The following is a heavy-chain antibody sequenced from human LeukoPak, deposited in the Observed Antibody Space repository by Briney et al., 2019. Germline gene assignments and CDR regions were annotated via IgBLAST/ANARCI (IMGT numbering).Heavy chain of an antibody. CDR1: GGSISSYY. J-gene: IGHJ4*02. Sequence: SETLSLTCTVAGGSISSYYWSWIWQPAGKGLEWIGRIYTSGSTNYNPSLKSRVTMSVDTSKNQFSLKLSSVTAADTAVYYCARIPRTSYGPYYFDYWGQGTLATVSS. D-gene: IGHD1-26*01. V-gene: IGHV4-4*07. CDR2: IYTSGST. CDR3: ARIPRTSYGPYYFDY.